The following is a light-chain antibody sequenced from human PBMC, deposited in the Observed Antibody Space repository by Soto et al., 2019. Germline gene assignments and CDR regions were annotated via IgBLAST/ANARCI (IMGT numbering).Light chain of an antibody. CDR3: QQYHTWPIT. V-gene: IGKV3-15*01. J-gene: IGKJ4*01. CDR2: GAS. Sequence: DIVIAQCPATLSVAPAARVALSCRASQGVSRKLAWYQHKPGQAPRLLISGASTGATGIPARFSGSGSGTEFTLTISSLQSEDCAIYYCQQYHTWPITFGGGTKVDIK. CDR1: QGVSRK.